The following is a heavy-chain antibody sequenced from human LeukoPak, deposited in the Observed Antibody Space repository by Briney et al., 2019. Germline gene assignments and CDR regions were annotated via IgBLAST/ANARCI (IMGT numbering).Heavy chain of an antibody. CDR3: AKRGVVIRVILVGFHKEAYYFDS. V-gene: IGHV3-23*01. J-gene: IGHJ4*02. D-gene: IGHD3-10*01. CDR1: GITLSNYG. CDR2: ISDRGGRT. Sequence: GGSLRLSCAVSGITLSNYGMSWVRQAPGKGLKWVAGISDRGGRTNYADSVEGRFTISRENSKYTLYLQINSLRAEDTAVYFCAKRGVVIRVILVGFHKEAYYFDSWGQGALVTVSS.